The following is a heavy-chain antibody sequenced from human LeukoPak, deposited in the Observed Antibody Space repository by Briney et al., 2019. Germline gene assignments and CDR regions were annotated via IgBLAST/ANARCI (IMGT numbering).Heavy chain of an antibody. CDR2: IYYSGST. V-gene: IGHV4-59*01. CDR1: GGSISSYY. D-gene: IGHD3-22*01. CDR3: ARTNPPATYYYDSSGSLYYYYYGMDV. J-gene: IGHJ6*02. Sequence: KPSETLSLTCTVSGGSISSYYWSWIRQPPGKGLEWIRYIYYSGSTNYNPSLKSRVTISVDTSKNQFSLKLSSVTAADTAVYYCARTNPPATYYYDSSGSLYYYYYGMDVWGQGTTVTVSS.